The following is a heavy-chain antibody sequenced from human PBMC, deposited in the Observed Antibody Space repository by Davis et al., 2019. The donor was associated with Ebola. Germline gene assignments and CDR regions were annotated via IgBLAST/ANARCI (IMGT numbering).Heavy chain of an antibody. CDR3: ARIGGFLRYFDWLPLGYFDY. CDR1: GYTFTGYY. J-gene: IGHJ4*02. CDR2: INPNSGGT. Sequence: ASVKVSCKASGYTFTGYYMHWVRQAPGQGLEWMGWINPNSGGTNYAQKFQGRATMTRDTSISTAYMELSRLRSDDTAVYYCARIGGFLRYFDWLPLGYFDYWGQGTLVTVSS. V-gene: IGHV1-2*02. D-gene: IGHD3-9*01.